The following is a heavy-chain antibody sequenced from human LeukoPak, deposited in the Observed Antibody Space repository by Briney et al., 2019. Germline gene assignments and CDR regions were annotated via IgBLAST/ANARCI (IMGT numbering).Heavy chain of an antibody. Sequence: ASVKVSCKASGGTFSSYAISWVRQAPGQRLEWMGGIIPIFGTANYAQKFQGRVTITADESTSTAYMELSSLRSEDTAVYYCASTGEDIVVVPAAERYYGMDVWGKGTTVTVSS. J-gene: IGHJ6*04. D-gene: IGHD2-2*01. CDR3: ASTGEDIVVVPAAERYYGMDV. CDR1: GGTFSSYA. V-gene: IGHV1-69*13. CDR2: IIPIFGTA.